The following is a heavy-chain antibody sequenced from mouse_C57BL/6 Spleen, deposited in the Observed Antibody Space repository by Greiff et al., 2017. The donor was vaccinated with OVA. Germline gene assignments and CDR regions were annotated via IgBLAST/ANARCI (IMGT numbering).Heavy chain of an antibody. CDR3: AREEDGSSYGFAY. CDR1: GFTFSDYY. Sequence: EVKLVESEGGLVQPGSSMKLSCTASGFTFSDYYMAWVRQVPEKGLEWVANINYDGSSTYYLDSLKSRFIISRDNAKNILYLQMSSLKSEDTATYYCAREEDGSSYGFAYWGQGTLVTVSA. V-gene: IGHV5-16*01. D-gene: IGHD1-1*01. CDR2: INYDGSST. J-gene: IGHJ3*01.